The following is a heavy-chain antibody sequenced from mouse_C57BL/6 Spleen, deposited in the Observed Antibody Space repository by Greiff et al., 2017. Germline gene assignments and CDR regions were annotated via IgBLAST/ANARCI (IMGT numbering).Heavy chain of an antibody. Sequence: EVKLVESGEGLVKPGGSLKLSCAASGFTFSSYAMSWVRQTPEKRLEWVAYISSGGDYIYYADTVKGRFTISRDNARNTLYLQMSSLKSEDTAMYYCTRVGLRDWYFDVWGTGTTVTVSS. CDR1: GFTFSSYA. CDR2: ISSGGDYI. CDR3: TRVGLRDWYFDV. D-gene: IGHD1-1*01. V-gene: IGHV5-9-1*02. J-gene: IGHJ1*03.